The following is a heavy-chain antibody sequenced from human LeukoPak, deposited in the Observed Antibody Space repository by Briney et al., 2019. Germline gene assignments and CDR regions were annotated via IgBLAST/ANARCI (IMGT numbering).Heavy chain of an antibody. Sequence: PSETLSLTCAVYGGSFSGYYWSWIRQPPGKGLEWIGEINHSGSTNYNPSLKSRVTISVDTSKNQFSLKLSSVTAADTAVYYCARDMGTAMVPGFDYWGQGTLVTVSS. CDR3: ARDMGTAMVPGFDY. V-gene: IGHV4-34*01. CDR1: GGSFSGYY. D-gene: IGHD5-18*01. J-gene: IGHJ4*02. CDR2: INHSGST.